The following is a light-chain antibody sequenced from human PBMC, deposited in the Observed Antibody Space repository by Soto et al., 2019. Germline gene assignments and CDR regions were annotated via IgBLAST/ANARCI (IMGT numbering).Light chain of an antibody. CDR2: GAS. Sequence: ELVVTQSPATLSVSSGERATLSCRASQSISTNLAWYQQKPGQAPSLLFYGASNRASGVPARFSGSGSGTDFTLTISRLEPEDFAVYYCQQYGSAPWTFGQGTKVDIK. J-gene: IGKJ1*01. CDR3: QQYGSAPWT. CDR1: QSISTN. V-gene: IGKV3-20*01.